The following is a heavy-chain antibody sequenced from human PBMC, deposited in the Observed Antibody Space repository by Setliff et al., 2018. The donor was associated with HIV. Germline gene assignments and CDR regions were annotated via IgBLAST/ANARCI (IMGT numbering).Heavy chain of an antibody. V-gene: IGHV1-18*01. CDR3: ARDLFTSGSDRSRQAGYYYYYHMDV. Sequence: ASVKVSCKAFGYTFTSYGINWVRQAPGQGLEWMGWISTHSVYSVNKNYAQKFQGRVTLTTDISTSTAYMELRSLRSDDTAVDYCARDLFTSGSDRSRQAGYYYYYHMDVWGKGTTVTVSS. CDR2: ISTHSVYSVNK. CDR1: GYTFTSYG. D-gene: IGHD3-10*01. J-gene: IGHJ6*03.